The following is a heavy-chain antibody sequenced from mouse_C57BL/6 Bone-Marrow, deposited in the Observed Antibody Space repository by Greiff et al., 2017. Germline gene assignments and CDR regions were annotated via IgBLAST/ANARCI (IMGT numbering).Heavy chain of an antibody. CDR1: GYTFTDYY. J-gene: IGHJ2*01. CDR3: ARRGLRYDYDADY. V-gene: IGHV1-26*01. CDR2: INPNNGGT. D-gene: IGHD2-4*01. Sequence: EVQLQQSGPELVKPGASVKISCKASGYTFTDYYMNWVKQSHGKSLEWIGDINPNNGGTSYNQKFKGKATLTVDKSSSTAYMELRSLTSEDSAVYYCARRGLRYDYDADYWGQGTTLTVSS.